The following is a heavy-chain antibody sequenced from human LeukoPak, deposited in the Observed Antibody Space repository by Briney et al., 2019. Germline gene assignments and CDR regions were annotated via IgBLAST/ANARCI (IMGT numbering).Heavy chain of an antibody. J-gene: IGHJ5*02. Sequence: SETLSLTCAVYGGSFSGYYWSWIRQPPGKGLEWIGEINHSGSTNYNPSLKSRVTISVDTSKNQFSLKLSSVTAADTAVYYCARPGYCSGGSCPRWFDPWGQGTLVTVSS. D-gene: IGHD2-15*01. CDR1: GGSFSGYY. CDR2: INHSGST. V-gene: IGHV4-34*01. CDR3: ARPGYCSGGSCPRWFDP.